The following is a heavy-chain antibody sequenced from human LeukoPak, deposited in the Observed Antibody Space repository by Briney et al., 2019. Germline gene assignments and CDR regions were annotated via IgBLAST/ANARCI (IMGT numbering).Heavy chain of an antibody. CDR3: ARGVSSGWPYYYYYMDV. V-gene: IGHV1-8*03. CDR1: GYTFTGYY. CDR2: MNPNSGNT. Sequence: ASVKVSCKASGYTFTGYYMHWVRQATGQGLEWMGWMNPNSGNTGYAQKFQGRVTITRNTSISTAYMELSSLRSEDTAVYYCARGVSSGWPYYYYYMDVWGKGTTVTVSS. D-gene: IGHD6-19*01. J-gene: IGHJ6*03.